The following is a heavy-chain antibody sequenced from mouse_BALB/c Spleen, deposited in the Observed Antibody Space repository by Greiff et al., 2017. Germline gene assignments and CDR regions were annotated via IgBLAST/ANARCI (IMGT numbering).Heavy chain of an antibody. CDR1: GYTFTSYW. V-gene: IGHV1-69*02. CDR3: ARDYYDYDGAMDY. D-gene: IGHD2-4*01. Sequence: VQLQQPGAELVKPGAPVKLSCKASGYTFTSYWMNWVKQRPGRGLEWIGRIDPSDSETHYNQKFKDKATLTVDKSSSTAYIQLSSLTSEDSAVYYCARDYYDYDGAMDYWGQGTSVTVSS. J-gene: IGHJ4*01. CDR2: IDPSDSET.